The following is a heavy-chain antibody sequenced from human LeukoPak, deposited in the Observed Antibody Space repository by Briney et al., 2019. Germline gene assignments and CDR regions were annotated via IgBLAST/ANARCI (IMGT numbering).Heavy chain of an antibody. D-gene: IGHD2-2*02. CDR2: IWYDGSKN. CDR3: ARAPYTTGRSFYFDS. V-gene: IGHV3-33*01. Sequence: PGGSLRLSCAASGFTFRNYGMHWVRQAPGKGMEWVANIWYDGSKNYYEDSVKGSFTISRENINNKLYLKMNSLRAEDTALYYCARAPYTTGRSFYFDSWGQGTLVTVSS. J-gene: IGHJ4*02. CDR1: GFTFRNYG.